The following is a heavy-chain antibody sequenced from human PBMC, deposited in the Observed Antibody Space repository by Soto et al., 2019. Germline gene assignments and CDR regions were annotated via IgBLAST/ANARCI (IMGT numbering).Heavy chain of an antibody. CDR1: GGSFSGYY. Sequence: SETLSLTCAVYGGSFSGYYWSWIRQPPGKGLEWIGEINHSGSTNYNPSLKSRVTISVDTSKNQFSLKLSSVTAADTAVYYCAGLGFEQQLALFDYGMDVWGQGTTVTVSS. D-gene: IGHD6-13*01. CDR3: AGLGFEQQLALFDYGMDV. V-gene: IGHV4-34*01. CDR2: INHSGST. J-gene: IGHJ6*02.